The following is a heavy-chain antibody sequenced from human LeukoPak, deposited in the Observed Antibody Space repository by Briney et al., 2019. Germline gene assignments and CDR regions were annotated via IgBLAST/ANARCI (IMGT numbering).Heavy chain of an antibody. CDR2: VSSFSCTI. V-gene: IGHV3-48*01. J-gene: IGHJ4*02. D-gene: IGHD3-22*01. CDR3: ARVGPADTYYGSSGFDY. Sequence: GGSLRLYCAASGFTFSSYSMKGVRQAPGEGLEGVSWVSSFSCTIYYADSVKGRFNISRDNAKNSLYLQMDSLRAEDTAVYFCARVGPADTYYGSSGFDYWGQGTLITVSS. CDR1: GFTFSSYS.